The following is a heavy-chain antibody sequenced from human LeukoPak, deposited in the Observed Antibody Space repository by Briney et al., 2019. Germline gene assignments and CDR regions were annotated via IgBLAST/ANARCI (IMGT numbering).Heavy chain of an antibody. CDR2: ISGSGGST. CDR1: GFTFSNYG. D-gene: IGHD2-21*02. Sequence: GGSLRLSCAASGFTFSNYGMNWVRQAPGKGLDWVSAISGSGGSTYYAGSVKGRFTISGDNSKNTLYLQMNSLRADDTAVYYCAKSHHVTAIDYWGQGTLVTVSS. V-gene: IGHV3-23*01. CDR3: AKSHHVTAIDY. J-gene: IGHJ4*02.